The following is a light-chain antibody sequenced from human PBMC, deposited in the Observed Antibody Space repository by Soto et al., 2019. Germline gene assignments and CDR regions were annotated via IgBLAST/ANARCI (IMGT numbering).Light chain of an antibody. CDR1: SSNIGSTYD. V-gene: IGLV1-40*01. CDR2: GNT. J-gene: IGLJ1*01. CDR3: QSYDDSLSVHYV. Sequence: QSVLTQPPSVSGAPGQRVTISCTGSSSNIGSTYDVQWYQQLPGTAPKLLIHGNTNRPSGVPDRFSGSKSGTSASLAITGLQADDEADYYCQSYDDSLSVHYVLRTGTKVTVL.